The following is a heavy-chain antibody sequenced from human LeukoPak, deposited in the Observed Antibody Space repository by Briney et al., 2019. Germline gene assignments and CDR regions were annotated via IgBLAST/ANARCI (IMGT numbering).Heavy chain of an antibody. V-gene: IGHV3-21*01. CDR3: APSTEYFQH. J-gene: IGHJ1*01. CDR2: ISSSSSFI. D-gene: IGHD6-6*01. Sequence: GGSLRLSCAASGFTFSSYSMNWVRQAPGKGLEWVSSISSSSSFIYYADSLKGRFTISRDNAKNSLYLQMNSLRAEDTAVCYCAPSTEYFQHWGQGTLVTVSS. CDR1: GFTFSSYS.